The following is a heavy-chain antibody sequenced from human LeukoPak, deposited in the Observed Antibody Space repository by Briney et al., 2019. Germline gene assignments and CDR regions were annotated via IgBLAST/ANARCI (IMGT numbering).Heavy chain of an antibody. J-gene: IGHJ4*02. CDR2: IYYGGST. CDR3: ARAMEESTIFGVVITHFDY. CDR1: GGSISSSSYY. V-gene: IGHV4-39*01. D-gene: IGHD3-3*01. Sequence: PSETLSLTCTVSGGSISSSSYYWGWIRQPPGKGLEWIGSIYYGGSTYYNPSLKSRVTISVDTSKNQFSLKLSSVTAADTAVYYCARAMEESTIFGVVITHFDYWGQGTLVTVSS.